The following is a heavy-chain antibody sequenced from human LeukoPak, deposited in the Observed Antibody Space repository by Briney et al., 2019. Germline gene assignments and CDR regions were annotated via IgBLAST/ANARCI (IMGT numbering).Heavy chain of an antibody. D-gene: IGHD1-26*01. V-gene: IGHV1-2*02. CDR2: INPNSGGT. CDR1: GYTFTGYY. CDR3: ARILSGSYVLGYYFDY. Sequence: GASVKVSCKASGYTFTGYYMHWVRQAPGQGLEWMGWINPNSGGTNYAQKFQGRVTMTRDTSISTAYMELSRLRSDDTAVYYCARILSGSYVLGYYFDYWGRGTLVTVSS. J-gene: IGHJ4*02.